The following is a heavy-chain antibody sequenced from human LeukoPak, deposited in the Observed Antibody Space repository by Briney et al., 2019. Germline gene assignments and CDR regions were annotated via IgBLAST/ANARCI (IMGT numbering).Heavy chain of an antibody. Sequence: ETLSLTCTVSGGSISSYYWSWIRQPPGKGLEWIGYIYTSGSTNYNPSLKSRVTISVDTSKNQFSLKLSSVTAADTAVYYCARSLMVRGVIRRTPDAFDIWGQGTMVTVSS. CDR2: IYTSGST. J-gene: IGHJ3*02. CDR3: ARSLMVRGVIRRTPDAFDI. D-gene: IGHD3-10*01. V-gene: IGHV4-4*09. CDR1: GGSISSYY.